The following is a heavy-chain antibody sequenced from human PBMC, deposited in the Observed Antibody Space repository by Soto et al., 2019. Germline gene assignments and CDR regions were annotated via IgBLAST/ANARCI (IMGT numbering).Heavy chain of an antibody. J-gene: IGHJ4*02. V-gene: IGHV1-8*01. CDR3: AGADCYDRSGYLPPCYG. CDR2: MNPNSGNT. CDR1: GYTFTSYD. D-gene: IGHD3-22*01. Sequence: QVQLVQSGAEVKKPGASVKVSCKASGYTFTSYDINWVRQATGQGLEWMGWMNPNSGNTGYSQKFQGRVTITRNTSRSTAYMELCSVRSEETAVYYCAGADCYDRSGYLPPCYGWGQGTLVTFSS.